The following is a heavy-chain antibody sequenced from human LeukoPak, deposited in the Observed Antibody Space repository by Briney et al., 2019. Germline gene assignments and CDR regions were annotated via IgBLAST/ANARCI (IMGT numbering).Heavy chain of an antibody. D-gene: IGHD3-9*01. CDR2: IYYSGST. Sequence: SETLSLTCTVSGGSISSYYWSWIRQPPGKGLEWIGYIYYSGSTNYNPSLKSRVTISVDTSKNQFSLKLSSVTAADTAVYYCARSYYDILPCDYWGQGTLVTVSS. J-gene: IGHJ4*02. CDR1: GGSISSYY. CDR3: ARSYYDILPCDY. V-gene: IGHV4-59*08.